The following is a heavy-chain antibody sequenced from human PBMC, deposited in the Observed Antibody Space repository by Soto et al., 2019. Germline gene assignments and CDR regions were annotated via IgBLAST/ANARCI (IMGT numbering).Heavy chain of an antibody. V-gene: IGHV3-30-3*01. CDR2: ISYDGSNK. D-gene: IGHD6-13*01. Sequence: QVQLVESGGGVVQPGRSLRLSCAASGFTFSSYAMHWVRQAPGKGLEWVAVISYDGSNKYYADSVKGRFTISRDNSKNTLYLQMNSLRAEDTAVYYCASSSSWEYWGQGTLVTVSS. CDR1: GFTFSSYA. J-gene: IGHJ4*02. CDR3: ASSSSWEY.